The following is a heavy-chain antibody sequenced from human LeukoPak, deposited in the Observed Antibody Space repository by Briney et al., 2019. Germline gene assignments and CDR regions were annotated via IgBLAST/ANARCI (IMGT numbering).Heavy chain of an antibody. CDR1: GGSFSGYY. Sequence: SETLSITCAVYGGSFSGYYWSWIRQPPGKGLEWIGEINHSGSTNYNPSLKSRVTISVDTSKNQFSLKLSSVTAADTAVYYCARTRLRSFDYWGQGTLVTVSS. D-gene: IGHD4-17*01. V-gene: IGHV4-34*01. CDR3: ARTRLRSFDY. CDR2: INHSGST. J-gene: IGHJ4*02.